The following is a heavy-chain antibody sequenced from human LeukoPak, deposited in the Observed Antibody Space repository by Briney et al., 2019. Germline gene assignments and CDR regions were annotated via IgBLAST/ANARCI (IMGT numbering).Heavy chain of an antibody. Sequence: PGGSLRLSCAVSGFTFSNYAMSWIRQAPGKGLEWVSYITSSGSTINYADSVKGRFTVFRDNAKNSLYLQMSSLRAEDTAVYYCARGQHYFAYWGQGTLVTVSS. CDR2: ITSSGSTI. D-gene: IGHD2-2*01. CDR3: ARGQHYFAY. J-gene: IGHJ4*02. V-gene: IGHV3-11*04. CDR1: GFTFSNYA.